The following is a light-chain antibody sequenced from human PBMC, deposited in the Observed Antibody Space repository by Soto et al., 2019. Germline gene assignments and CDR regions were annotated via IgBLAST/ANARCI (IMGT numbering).Light chain of an antibody. CDR3: SSYAGRNSVV. Sequence: QAVVTQPPSASGSPGQSVTISCTGTSSDVGGYNYVSWYQQYPGKAPKLMIYEVSKRPSGVPDRFSGSKSGNTASLTVSGLQAEDEADFYCSSYAGRNSVVFGGGTKLTVL. CDR2: EVS. J-gene: IGLJ2*01. CDR1: SSDVGGYNY. V-gene: IGLV2-8*01.